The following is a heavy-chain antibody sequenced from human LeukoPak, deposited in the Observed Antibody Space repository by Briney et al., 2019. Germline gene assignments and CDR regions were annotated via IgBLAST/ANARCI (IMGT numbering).Heavy chain of an antibody. D-gene: IGHD3-10*01. J-gene: IGHJ3*02. CDR1: GFTLRSYA. Sequence: GGSLRLSCAASGFTLRSYALSWVRQAPGKGLEWVSAISGSGGSTYSADSVKGRFTISRDNSKNTLYLQVNSLRAEDTAVYYCAKGFNELRASDAFDIWGQGTMVTVSS. CDR2: ISGSGGST. V-gene: IGHV3-23*01. CDR3: AKGFNELRASDAFDI.